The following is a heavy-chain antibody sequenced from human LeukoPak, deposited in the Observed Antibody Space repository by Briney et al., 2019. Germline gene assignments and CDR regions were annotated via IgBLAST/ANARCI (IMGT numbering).Heavy chain of an antibody. CDR1: GFTFSSYW. V-gene: IGHV3-74*01. Sequence: GGSLRLSCAASGFTFSSYWMHWVRQAPGEGLVWVSRINSDGSSTSYADSVKGRFTISRDNAKNTLYLQMNSLRAEDTAVYYCARGSGWLFDYWGQGTLVTVSS. J-gene: IGHJ4*02. CDR2: INSDGSST. D-gene: IGHD6-19*01. CDR3: ARGSGWLFDY.